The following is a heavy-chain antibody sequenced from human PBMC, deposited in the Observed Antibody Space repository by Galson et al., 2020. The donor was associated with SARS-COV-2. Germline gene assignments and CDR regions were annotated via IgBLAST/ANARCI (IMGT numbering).Heavy chain of an antibody. CDR2: MRSEGSNE. D-gene: IGHD3-10*01. J-gene: IGHJ4*02. Sequence: GGSLRLSCAASGFTFSTYGMHWVRQTPGKGPEWVAFMRSEGSNEYYADSVKGRFTISRDNSKNTLFLQMNNLRPEDTPVYYCAKSGVGGSGWGQGTLVTVSS. V-gene: IGHV3-30*02. CDR3: AKSGVGGSG. CDR1: GFTFSTYG.